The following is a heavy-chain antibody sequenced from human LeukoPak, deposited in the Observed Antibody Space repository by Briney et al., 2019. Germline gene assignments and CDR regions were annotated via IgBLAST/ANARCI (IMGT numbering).Heavy chain of an antibody. D-gene: IGHD1-26*01. CDR2: IWHDGNIK. J-gene: IGHJ3*02. Sequence: GGSLRLSWAASGLTLSGHGMHWVRQAPGKGLEWVAIIWHDGNIKYYADSVKGRFIVSRDNYKNTVFLQMNSLRGEDTAVYYCARVGSGSYFLDAFDIWGQGTMVSVSS. V-gene: IGHV3-33*01. CDR1: GLTLSGHG. CDR3: ARVGSGSYFLDAFDI.